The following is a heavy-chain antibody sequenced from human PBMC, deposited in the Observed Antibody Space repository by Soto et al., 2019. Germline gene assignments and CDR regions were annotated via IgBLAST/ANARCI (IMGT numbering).Heavy chain of an antibody. CDR1: GFTFSSYG. D-gene: IGHD6-19*01. CDR2: ISYDGSNK. V-gene: IGHV3-30*18. Sequence: GGSLRLSCAASGFTFSSYGMHWVRQAPGKGLEWVAVISYDGSNKYYADSVKGRFTISRDNSKNTLYLQMNSLRAKDTAVYYCAKDQGLVAVAGRADYYGMDVWGQGTTVTVSS. J-gene: IGHJ6*02. CDR3: AKDQGLVAVAGRADYYGMDV.